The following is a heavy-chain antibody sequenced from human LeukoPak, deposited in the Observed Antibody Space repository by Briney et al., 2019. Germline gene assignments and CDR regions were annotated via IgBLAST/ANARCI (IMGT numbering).Heavy chain of an antibody. CDR2: IYTSGST. CDR1: GGSISSGSYY. CDR3: ASSDFWSAYYTRFDY. Sequence: SQTLSLTCTVSGGSISSGSYYWSWIRQPAGKGLECIRRIYTSGSTNYNPSLKSRVTISVDTSKNQFSLELSSVTAADTAVYYCASSDFWSAYYTRFDYWGQGTLVTVSS. J-gene: IGHJ4*02. D-gene: IGHD3-3*01. V-gene: IGHV4-61*02.